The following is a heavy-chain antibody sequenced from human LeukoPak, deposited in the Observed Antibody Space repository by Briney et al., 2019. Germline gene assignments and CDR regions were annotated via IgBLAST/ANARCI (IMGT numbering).Heavy chain of an antibody. Sequence: GGSLRLSCAASGFTFSNYGMTWVRQAPGKGLEWVSGISGNGGSTYYADSVRGRFTISRDNSKNTLYLQMYSLRAQDTAVYYCAKDFNWNDYWGQGTLVTVSS. CDR2: ISGNGGST. CDR1: GFTFSNYG. CDR3: AKDFNWNDY. J-gene: IGHJ4*02. D-gene: IGHD1-1*01. V-gene: IGHV3-23*01.